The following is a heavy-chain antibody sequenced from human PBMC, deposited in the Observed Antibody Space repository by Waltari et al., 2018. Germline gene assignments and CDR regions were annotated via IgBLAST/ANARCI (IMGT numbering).Heavy chain of an antibody. Sequence: QVQLVQSGAEVKKPGSSVKVSCKASGGTFSSYAISWVRQAPGQGLEWMGESIPIFGTANYAQKVKGRVTITADESTSTAYMELSSLRSEDTAVYYCAGARGCSSTSCYTLGFDYWGQGTLVTVSS. CDR3: AGARGCSSTSCYTLGFDY. V-gene: IGHV1-69*12. D-gene: IGHD2-2*02. CDR1: GGTFSSYA. J-gene: IGHJ4*02. CDR2: SIPIFGTA.